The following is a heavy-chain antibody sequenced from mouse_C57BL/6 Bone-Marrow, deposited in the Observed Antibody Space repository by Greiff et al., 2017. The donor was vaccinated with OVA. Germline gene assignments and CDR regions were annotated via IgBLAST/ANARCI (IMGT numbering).Heavy chain of an antibody. Sequence: EVKLLESGAELVRPGASVKLSCTASGFNIKDDYMHWVKQRPEQGLEWIGWIDPENGDTEYASKFQGKATITADTSSNTAYLQLSSLTSEDTAVYYCTTWGNFLYYFDYWGQGTTLTVSS. V-gene: IGHV14-4*01. D-gene: IGHD2-1*01. J-gene: IGHJ2*01. CDR1: GFNIKDDY. CDR3: TTWGNFLYYFDY. CDR2: IDPENGDT.